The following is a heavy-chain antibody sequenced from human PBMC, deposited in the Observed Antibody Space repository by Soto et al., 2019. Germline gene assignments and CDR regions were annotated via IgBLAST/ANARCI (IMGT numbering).Heavy chain of an antibody. CDR2: INPNSGGT. CDR1: GYTFTDYY. D-gene: IGHD4-17*01. Sequence: ASVKVSCKASGYTFTDYYMHWVRQAAGQGLEWMGWINPNSGGTNYAQKFQGRVTMTRDTSISTAYMELSRLRSDDTAVYYCARGGHYGDYFSYWGQGTLVTVSS. J-gene: IGHJ4*02. V-gene: IGHV1-2*02. CDR3: ARGGHYGDYFSY.